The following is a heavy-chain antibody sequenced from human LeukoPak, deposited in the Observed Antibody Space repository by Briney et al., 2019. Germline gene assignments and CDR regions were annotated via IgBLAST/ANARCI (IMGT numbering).Heavy chain of an antibody. V-gene: IGHV3-30*18. CDR1: GLLFRIYR. J-gene: IGHJ4*02. CDR3: AKDSDSSGRLPNPFDY. D-gene: IGHD3-22*01. Sequence: QPGIPVTLLCGASGLLFRIYRVLGPRHSRGKAGEWVAFILSQESNKFCGDCVKGRFTISRDNSKNTLYLQMNSLRAEDTAVYYCAKDSDSSGRLPNPFDYCGQGALVTVSS. CDR2: ILSQESNK.